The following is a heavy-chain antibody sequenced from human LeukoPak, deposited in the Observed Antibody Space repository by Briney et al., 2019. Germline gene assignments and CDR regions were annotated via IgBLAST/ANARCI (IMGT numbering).Heavy chain of an antibody. V-gene: IGHV1-69*06. J-gene: IGHJ5*02. D-gene: IGHD3-22*01. Sequence: SVKVSCKASGGTFSSYAISWVRQAPGQGLEWMGGIIPIFGTANYAQKFQGRVTITADKSTSTAYMELSSLRSEDTAVHYCARKVPNDSSGYYYRGQFDPWGQGTLVTVSS. CDR1: GGTFSSYA. CDR2: IIPIFGTA. CDR3: ARKVPNDSSGYYYRGQFDP.